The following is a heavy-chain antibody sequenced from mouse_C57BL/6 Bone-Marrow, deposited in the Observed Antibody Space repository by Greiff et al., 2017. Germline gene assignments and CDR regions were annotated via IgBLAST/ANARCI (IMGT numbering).Heavy chain of an antibody. J-gene: IGHJ4*01. CDR3: ARQPLYYAMDY. V-gene: IGHV5-9*01. CDR2: ISGGGGNT. Sequence: EVKLVESGGGLVKPGGSLTLSCAASGFTFSSYTMSWVRQTPEKRLEWVATISGGGGNTYYPDSVKGRFTISRDNAKNTLYLQMSSLRSEDTALYYCARQPLYYAMDYWGQGTSVTVSS. CDR1: GFTFSSYT.